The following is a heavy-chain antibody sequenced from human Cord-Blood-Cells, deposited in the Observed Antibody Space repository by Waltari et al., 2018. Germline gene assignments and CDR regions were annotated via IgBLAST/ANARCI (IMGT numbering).Heavy chain of an antibody. V-gene: IGHV2-5*02. CDR1: GFSLSTSGVG. Sequence: QTTLQQSGPTLVQPTPPITLPCTFSGFSLSTSGVGVGWIRQPPGKALEWLALIYWDDDKRYSPSLKSRLTITKDTSKNQVVLTMTNMDPVDTATYYCAHSRSWYHPFDYWGQGTLVTVSS. J-gene: IGHJ4*02. CDR3: AHSRSWYHPFDY. CDR2: IYWDDDK. D-gene: IGHD6-13*01.